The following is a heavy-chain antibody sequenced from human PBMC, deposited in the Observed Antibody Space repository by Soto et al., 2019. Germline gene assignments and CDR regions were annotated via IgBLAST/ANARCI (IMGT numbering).Heavy chain of an antibody. CDR2: ISSSSSYI. D-gene: IGHD5-12*01. Sequence: PGGSLRLSCAASGFTFSSYSMNWVRQAPGKGLEWVSSISSSSSYIYYADSVKGRFTISRDNAKNSLYLQMNSLRAEDTAVYYCARGSYSGYDWPQLFDYWGQGTLVTVSS. J-gene: IGHJ4*02. CDR3: ARGSYSGYDWPQLFDY. V-gene: IGHV3-21*01. CDR1: GFTFSSYS.